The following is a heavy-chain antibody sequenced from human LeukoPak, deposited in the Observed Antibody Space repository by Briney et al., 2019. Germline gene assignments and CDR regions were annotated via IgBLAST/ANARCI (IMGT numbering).Heavy chain of an antibody. V-gene: IGHV3-33*01. Sequence: GRSLRLSCAASGFTFSSYGMHWVRQAPGKGLEWVAVIWYDGSNKYYADSVKGRFTISRDNSKNTLYLQMNSLRAEDMAVYYCARDPAYDSSGYGYFDYWGQGTLVTVSS. J-gene: IGHJ4*02. D-gene: IGHD3-22*01. CDR1: GFTFSSYG. CDR2: IWYDGSNK. CDR3: ARDPAYDSSGYGYFDY.